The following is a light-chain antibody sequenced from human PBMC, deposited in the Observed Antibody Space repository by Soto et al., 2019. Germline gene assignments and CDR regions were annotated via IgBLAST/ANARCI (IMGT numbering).Light chain of an antibody. CDR2: SVS. CDR3: LQHYTYPPT. J-gene: IGKJ4*01. V-gene: IGKV1-17*03. CDR1: QAIGDH. Sequence: DIQMTQSPSALSASVGDTVTVTCRASQAIGDHLAWFQQQPGKVPQRLIYSVSTLHTGAPSRFSGSGSETDFTLTTTNQQPEDFASYCCLQHYTYPPTFGGGT.